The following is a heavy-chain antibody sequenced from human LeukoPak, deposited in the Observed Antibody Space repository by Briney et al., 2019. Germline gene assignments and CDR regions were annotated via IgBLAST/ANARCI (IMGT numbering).Heavy chain of an antibody. CDR2: IYPGDSDT. CDR3: ARLVYGDYRYFDL. V-gene: IGHV5-51*01. D-gene: IGHD4-17*01. CDR1: GYSFTSYW. Sequence: GASLKISCQGSGYSFTSYWIVWVRQLPGKGLEWMGIIYPGDSDTKYSPSFQGQVTISADKSISTAYLQWSSLKASDTAMYYCARLVYGDYRYFDLWGRGTLVTVSS. J-gene: IGHJ2*01.